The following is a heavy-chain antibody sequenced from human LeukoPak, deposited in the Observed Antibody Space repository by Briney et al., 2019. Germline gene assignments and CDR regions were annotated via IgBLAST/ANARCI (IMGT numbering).Heavy chain of an antibody. J-gene: IGHJ4*02. Sequence: PSETLSLTCTVSGGSISSDYWTWIRQPPGKGLEWIGYIFSSGSTNSNPSLKSRVTISIGTSKNQFSLKLSSVTAADTAVYYCARHTLSGNYYAYFDYWGQGTLVTVSS. CDR3: ARHTLSGNYYAYFDY. CDR2: IFSSGST. CDR1: GGSISSDY. V-gene: IGHV4-59*08. D-gene: IGHD4-23*01.